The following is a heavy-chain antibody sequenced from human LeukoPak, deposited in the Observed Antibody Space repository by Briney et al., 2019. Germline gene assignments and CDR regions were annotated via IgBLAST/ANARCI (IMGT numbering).Heavy chain of an antibody. Sequence: ASVKVSCKASEYTFTGYYMHWVRQAPGQGLEWMGWINPNSGATNYAQKFQGRVTVTRDTSISTVYMELSRLTSDDTAVYYCSRDRYGGSVDYWGQGTLVTVSS. CDR3: SRDRYGGSVDY. D-gene: IGHD4/OR15-4a*01. V-gene: IGHV1-2*02. J-gene: IGHJ4*02. CDR2: INPNSGAT. CDR1: EYTFTGYY.